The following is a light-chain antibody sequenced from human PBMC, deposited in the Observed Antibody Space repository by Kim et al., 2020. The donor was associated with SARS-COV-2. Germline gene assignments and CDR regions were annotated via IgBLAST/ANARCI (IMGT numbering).Light chain of an antibody. J-gene: IGLJ3*02. V-gene: IGLV3-9*01. CDR2: RDT. CDR3: QVWDSNTGV. Sequence: SVALGQTARITCGENNIGSKFVHWYQQKAGQAPVLVIYRDTKRPSGIPERFSGSNLGNTATLIISRAQGGDEADYYCQVWDSNTGVFGGGTQLTVL. CDR1: NIGSKF.